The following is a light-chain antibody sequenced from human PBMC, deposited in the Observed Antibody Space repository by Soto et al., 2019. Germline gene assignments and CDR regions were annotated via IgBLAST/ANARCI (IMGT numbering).Light chain of an antibody. Sequence: DIQMTQSPSTVSASVGDSVTIXXRASQSIGRLFAWYPQKPGEAPKGXTYKTDSLDTGVPPVCTGRVSGTELTLTNTCLQPAHSATYYRKHYKSYPITFGQGTRLEIK. CDR2: KTD. CDR1: QSIGRL. CDR3: KHYKSYPIT. V-gene: IGKV1-5*03. J-gene: IGKJ5*01.